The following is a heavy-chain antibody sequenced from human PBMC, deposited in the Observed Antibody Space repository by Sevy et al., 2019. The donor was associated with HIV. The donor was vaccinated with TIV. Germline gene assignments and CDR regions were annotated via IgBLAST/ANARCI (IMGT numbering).Heavy chain of an antibody. Sequence: GGSLRLSCTTSGFTFSTYAMTWVRQAPGKGLEWVSTIFRNFRGVDVTYYADSVKGRFTISRDSSRNTLYLQMNSLRAEDTAIYYCAGARYDSSGSFDAFDIWGQGTMVTVS. D-gene: IGHD3-22*01. CDR3: AGARYDSSGSFDAFDI. J-gene: IGHJ3*02. CDR1: GFTFSTYA. CDR2: IFRNFRGVDVT. V-gene: IGHV3-23*01.